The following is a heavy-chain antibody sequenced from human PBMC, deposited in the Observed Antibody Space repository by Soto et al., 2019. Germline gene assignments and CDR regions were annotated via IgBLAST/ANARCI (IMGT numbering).Heavy chain of an antibody. CDR1: GYTFSGHA. CDR3: GRDQSGTGYYVDWFDP. CDR2: INAGNSKT. V-gene: IGHV1-3*01. J-gene: IGHJ5*02. Sequence: QVHFVQSGAEVKKPGASVKVSCKASGYTFSGHAIHWLRQAPGQGPGWRGWINAGNSKTYYSEKFEGRVTFTRDTVATTVNMELTSLTSEDTAVYYCGRDQSGTGYYVDWFDPWGQGTLVTVSS. D-gene: IGHD3-10*02.